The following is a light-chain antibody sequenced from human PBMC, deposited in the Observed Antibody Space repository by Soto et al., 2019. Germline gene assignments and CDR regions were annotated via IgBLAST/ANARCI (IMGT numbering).Light chain of an antibody. V-gene: IGLV2-8*01. CDR3: SSYGGNNNVV. CDR1: SSAVGGYNY. Sequence: QSALTQPPSASGSPGQSVTISCTGTSSAVGGYNYVSWYQQHPGKAPKLMIYEVTKRPSGVPDRFSGSKSGNTASLTVSGLQVEDEADYYCSSYGGNNNVVFGGGTQLTVL. CDR2: EVT. J-gene: IGLJ2*01.